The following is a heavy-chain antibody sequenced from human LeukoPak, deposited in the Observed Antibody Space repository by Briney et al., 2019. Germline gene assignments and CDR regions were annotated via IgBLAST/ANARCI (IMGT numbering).Heavy chain of an antibody. J-gene: IGHJ4*02. V-gene: IGHV5-51*01. CDR3: ARLPLQYTSSWTHQLDY. CDR2: IHPGDSDT. D-gene: IGHD6-13*01. Sequence: KGGASLQISCKGSGYMFSNYWIGWVRQLPGKGLEWMGIIHPGDSDTRYSPSFQGQVTMSADKSISTAYPQWSSLNASDTAMYYCARLPLQYTSSWTHQLDYWGQGTLVTVSS. CDR1: GYMFSNYW.